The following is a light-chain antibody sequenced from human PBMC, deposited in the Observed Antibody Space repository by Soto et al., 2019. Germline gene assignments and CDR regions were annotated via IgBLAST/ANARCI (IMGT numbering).Light chain of an antibody. J-gene: IGKJ1*01. Sequence: DIEMTQSPSTLSGSVGDRVTITCRASQTISSWLAWYQQKPGKAPKLLIYKASTLTSGVPSRFGCSGAGPVCTRTISSLQPDDVETYSCQHYNSYSEAFGQGTKVDIK. CDR2: KAS. V-gene: IGKV1-5*03. CDR3: QHYNSYSEA. CDR1: QTISSW.